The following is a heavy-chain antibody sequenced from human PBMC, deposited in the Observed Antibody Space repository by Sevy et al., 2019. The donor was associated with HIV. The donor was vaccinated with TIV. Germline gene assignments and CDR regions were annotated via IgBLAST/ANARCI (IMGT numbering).Heavy chain of an antibody. CDR3: AGQVGDTVMAIFDY. Sequence: GGSLRLSCAASGFAVRGSAIHWVRQASGKGLEWIGRIRSKGNSFATDYVPSVKGRFTISRDDSKKTAYLEMSSLKIDDTVVYYCAGQVGDTVMAIFDYWGQGTLVTVSS. J-gene: IGHJ4*02. CDR1: GFAVRGSA. D-gene: IGHD1-26*01. CDR2: IRSKGNSFAT. V-gene: IGHV3-73*01.